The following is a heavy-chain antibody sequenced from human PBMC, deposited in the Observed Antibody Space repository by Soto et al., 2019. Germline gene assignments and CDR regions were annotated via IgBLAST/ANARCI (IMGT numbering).Heavy chain of an antibody. Sequence: QVQLVQSGSEVKMPASSVKVSCKTSGGTFSRHAINWVRQAPGQGREWMGGIIPLFGTTNYAQKFKGRVTISAYESSSTAYLELSSLTSEDAAVYYCARAAIHGGSWYFWFDPWGQGTLVTVSS. CDR1: GGTFSRHA. D-gene: IGHD6-13*01. CDR3: ARAAIHGGSWYFWFDP. CDR2: IIPLFGTT. V-gene: IGHV1-69*01. J-gene: IGHJ5*02.